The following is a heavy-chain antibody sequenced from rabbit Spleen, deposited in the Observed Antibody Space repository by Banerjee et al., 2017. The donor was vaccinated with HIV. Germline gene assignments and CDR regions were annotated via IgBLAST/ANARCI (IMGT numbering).Heavy chain of an antibody. Sequence: QEQLEESGGDLVKPEGSLTLTCTASGFDLSSSYWMCWVRQAPGKGLEWIACIEGGSSTFTYFASWAKGRFTCSKTSSTTATLQMTRLTVADTATYFCARDSSSSFSSYGMDLWGQGTLVTVS. V-gene: IGHV1S45*01. CDR1: GFDLSSSYW. J-gene: IGHJ3*01. CDR2: IEGGSSTFT. D-gene: IGHD1-1*01. CDR3: ARDSSSSFSSYGMDL.